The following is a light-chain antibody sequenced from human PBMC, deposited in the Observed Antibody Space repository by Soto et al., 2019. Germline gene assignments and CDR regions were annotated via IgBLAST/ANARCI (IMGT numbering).Light chain of an antibody. V-gene: IGKV1-5*01. CDR2: DAT. CDR1: QSVSSR. Sequence: DIQMTQSPSPLSASVGDRVIITCRASQSVSSRLAWYQQKPGKAPKLLIYDATSLQSGFTSKFRFSGSGSGTECSLTIGSLQPDDFAAYYCQQYDSFPWTFGQGTKVEI. J-gene: IGKJ1*01. CDR3: QQYDSFPWT.